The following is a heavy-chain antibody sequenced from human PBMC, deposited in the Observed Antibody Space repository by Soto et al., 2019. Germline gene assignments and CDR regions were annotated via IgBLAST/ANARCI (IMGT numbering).Heavy chain of an antibody. D-gene: IGHD3-22*01. CDR1: GFNFNNYV. CDR3: ARDLGIYYDSRYLDK. J-gene: IGHJ4*02. CDR2: IWYDGSDK. V-gene: IGHV3-33*01. Sequence: PGGSLRLSCEASGFNFNNYVMHWVRQAPGKGLEWVAVIWYDGSDKYYADSVKGRFTISKDNSKNTVYLQMNSLRAEDTAVYYCARDLGIYYDSRYLDKWGQGTMVTVYS.